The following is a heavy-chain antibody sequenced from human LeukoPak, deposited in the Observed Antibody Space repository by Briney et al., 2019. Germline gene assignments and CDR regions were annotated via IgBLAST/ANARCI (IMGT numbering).Heavy chain of an antibody. D-gene: IGHD6-19*01. J-gene: IGHJ4*02. CDR3: ANGWNYFDY. Sequence: SQTLSLTCAISGDSVSSNSAAWSWIRQSPSRGLEWLGRTYYRSKWYNDYAVSVKSRITINPDTPKNQFSLQLNSVTPEDTAVYYCANGWNYFDYWGQGTLVTVSS. CDR2: TYYRSKWYN. V-gene: IGHV6-1*01. CDR1: GDSVSSNSAA.